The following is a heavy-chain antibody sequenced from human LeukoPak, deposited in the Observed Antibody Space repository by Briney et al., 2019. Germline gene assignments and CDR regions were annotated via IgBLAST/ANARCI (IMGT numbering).Heavy chain of an antibody. Sequence: SVKVSCKASGGTFSSYAISWVRQAPGQGLEWMGRIIPILGIANYAQKFQGRVTITADKSTSTAYMELSSLRSEDTAVYYCARELNQLPYNWFDPWGQGTLVTVSS. J-gene: IGHJ5*02. CDR3: ARELNQLPYNWFDP. CDR1: GGTFSSYA. CDR2: IIPILGIA. V-gene: IGHV1-69*04. D-gene: IGHD2-2*01.